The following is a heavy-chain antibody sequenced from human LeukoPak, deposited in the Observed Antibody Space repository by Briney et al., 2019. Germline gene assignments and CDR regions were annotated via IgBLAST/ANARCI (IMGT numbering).Heavy chain of an antibody. CDR1: GGSISSGGYY. CDR3: VLWVRGGFAFDY. Sequence: SETLSLTCTVSGGSISSGGYYWSWIRQPPGKGLEWIGYIYHSGSTYYNPSVKSRVTISVDTSKNQFSLKLSSVTAADTAVYYCVLWVRGGFAFDYWGQGTLVTVSS. D-gene: IGHD5-18*01. V-gene: IGHV4-30-2*01. CDR2: IYHSGST. J-gene: IGHJ4*02.